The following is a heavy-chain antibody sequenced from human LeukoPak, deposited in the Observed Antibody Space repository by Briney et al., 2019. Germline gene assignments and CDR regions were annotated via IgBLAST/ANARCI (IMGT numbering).Heavy chain of an antibody. J-gene: IGHJ4*02. Sequence: GGSLRLSCAASGFTFSNSWMSWVRQAPGKGLEWVANIKEDGSEKKYVDSVKGRFTISRDNAKNSLYLQMNSLRAEDTAVYYCARDLRTCCYASDYWGQGTLVTVSS. CDR3: ARDLRTCCYASDY. CDR2: IKEDGSEK. V-gene: IGHV3-7*01. CDR1: GFTFSNSW. D-gene: IGHD2-2*01.